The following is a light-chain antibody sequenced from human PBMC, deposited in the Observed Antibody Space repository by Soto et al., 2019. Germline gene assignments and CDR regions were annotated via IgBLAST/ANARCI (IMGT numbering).Light chain of an antibody. J-gene: IGKJ4*01. CDR3: QQYNNWPALT. Sequence: EIVMTQSPATLSLSPGERATLSCRASQSVSSNLAWYQQKPGQAPRLLIYGASTRATGIPARFSGSESGTEFTLTISSLQSEDFAVYYCQQYNNWPALTFGGGTKVEIK. CDR2: GAS. CDR1: QSVSSN. V-gene: IGKV3-15*01.